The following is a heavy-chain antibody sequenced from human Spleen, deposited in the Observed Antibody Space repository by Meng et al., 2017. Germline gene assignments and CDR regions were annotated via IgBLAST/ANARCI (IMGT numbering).Heavy chain of an antibody. J-gene: IGHJ5*02. V-gene: IGHV3-20*01. CDR1: GFTFDDYG. CDR2: INWNGGST. Sequence: GGSLRLSCAASGFTFDDYGMSWVRQAPGKGLEWVSGINWNGGSTGYADSVKGRFTISRDNAKNSLYLQMNSLRAEDTALYHCARDNDLWTSNWFDPWGQGTLVTVSS. D-gene: IGHD1-1*01. CDR3: ARDNDLWTSNWFDP.